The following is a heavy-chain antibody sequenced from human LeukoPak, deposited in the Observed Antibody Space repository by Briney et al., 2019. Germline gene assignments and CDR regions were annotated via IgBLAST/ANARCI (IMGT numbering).Heavy chain of an antibody. V-gene: IGHV3-21*01. Sequence: PGGSLRLSCEASGFTFSSSNMNWVRQAPGKGLEWVSSITSSSRYIYYADSVKGRFTISRDNAKSSLYLQMNSLRAEDTAVYYCAELGITMIGGVWGKGTTVTISS. CDR2: ITSSSRYI. D-gene: IGHD3-10*02. CDR1: GFTFSSSN. CDR3: AELGITMIGGV. J-gene: IGHJ6*04.